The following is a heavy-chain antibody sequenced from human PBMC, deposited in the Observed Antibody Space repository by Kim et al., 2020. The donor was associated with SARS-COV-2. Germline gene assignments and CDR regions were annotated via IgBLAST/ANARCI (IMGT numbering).Heavy chain of an antibody. V-gene: IGHV4-39*01. CDR2: IYDSGST. J-gene: IGHJ4*02. CDR3: ARQVRGYCSSTSCHIDY. D-gene: IGHD2-2*01. CDR1: GGSISSSSHY. Sequence: SETLSLTCTVSGGSISSSSHYWGWIRQPPGKGLEWIGSIYDSGSTYYNPSLKSRVTISVDTSKNQFSLKLSSVTVADTAVYYCARQVRGYCSSTSCHIDYWGQGTLVTVSS.